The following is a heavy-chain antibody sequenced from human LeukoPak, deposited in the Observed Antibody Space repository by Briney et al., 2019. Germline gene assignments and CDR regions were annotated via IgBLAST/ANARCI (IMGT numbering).Heavy chain of an antibody. Sequence: ASVKVSCKASGDTFTGYYILWVRQAPGQGLECVGWINPHSGVTTYAQNFQGRVTMTRDASISTAYLELIGLKSDDTAVYYCARNYGSGDFDHWGQGTLVTVSS. J-gene: IGHJ4*02. D-gene: IGHD3-10*01. CDR3: ARNYGSGDFDH. V-gene: IGHV1-2*02. CDR2: INPHSGVT. CDR1: GDTFTGYY.